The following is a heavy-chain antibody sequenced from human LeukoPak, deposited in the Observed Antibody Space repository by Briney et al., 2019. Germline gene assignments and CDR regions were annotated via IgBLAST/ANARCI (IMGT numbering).Heavy chain of an antibody. CDR2: ISGSGGST. CDR3: ATGYSSVVPFDY. J-gene: IGHJ4*02. D-gene: IGHD6-25*01. V-gene: IGHV3-23*01. Sequence: GGSLRLSCAASGFTFSSYAMSWVRQAPGKGLEWVSAISGSGGSTYYADSVKGRFTISRDSSKNTLYLQMNSLRAEDTAVYYCATGYSSVVPFDYWGQGTLVTVSS. CDR1: GFTFSSYA.